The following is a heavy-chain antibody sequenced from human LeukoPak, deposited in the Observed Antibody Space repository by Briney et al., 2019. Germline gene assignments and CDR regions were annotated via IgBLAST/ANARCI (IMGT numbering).Heavy chain of an antibody. CDR1: GFTFSSYA. CDR3: ASPVNYGDYVPFDY. V-gene: IGHV3-30-3*01. J-gene: IGHJ4*02. Sequence: PGRSLRLSCAASGFTFSSYAMHWVRQAPGKGLEWVAVISYDGSNKYYADSVKGRFTISRDNSKNTLYLQMNSLRAEDTAVYYCASPVNYGDYVPFDYWGQGTLVTVSS. CDR2: ISYDGSNK. D-gene: IGHD4-17*01.